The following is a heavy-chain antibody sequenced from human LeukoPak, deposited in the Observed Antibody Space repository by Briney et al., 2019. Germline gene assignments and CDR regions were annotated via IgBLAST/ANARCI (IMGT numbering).Heavy chain of an antibody. V-gene: IGHV4-38-2*01. D-gene: IGHD1-1*01. CDR2: IYHSWGI. Sequence: PSETLSLTCAVSGSSITSDFFWGWIRQPPGKGLEWIATIYHSWGIYFNPSLKSRVTISLDASKNQFSLKLTSLTAADTAIYYCARNVTAGFFDYWGQGILVTVPS. J-gene: IGHJ4*02. CDR3: ARNVTAGFFDY. CDR1: GSSITSDFF.